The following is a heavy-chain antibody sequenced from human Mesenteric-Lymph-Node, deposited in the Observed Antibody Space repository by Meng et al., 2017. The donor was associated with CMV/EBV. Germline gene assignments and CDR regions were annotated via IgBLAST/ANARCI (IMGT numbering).Heavy chain of an antibody. V-gene: IGHV3-7*01. CDR3: ARDSSSWYVYFDY. CDR2: IKQDGSEK. J-gene: IGHJ4*02. D-gene: IGHD6-13*01. CDR1: GFTFSSYW. Sequence: GSLKISCAASGFTFSSYWMSWVRQAPGKGLEWVANIKQDGSEKYYVDSVKGRFTISRDNAKNSLYLQMNSLRAEDTAVYYCARDSSSWYVYFDYWGQGTLVTVSS.